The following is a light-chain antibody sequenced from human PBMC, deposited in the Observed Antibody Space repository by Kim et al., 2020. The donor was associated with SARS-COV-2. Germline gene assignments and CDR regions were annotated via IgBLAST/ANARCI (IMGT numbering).Light chain of an antibody. V-gene: IGLV2-14*04. CDR1: NSDIGAFDY. J-gene: IGLJ1*01. CDR2: DVT. Sequence: GHSITISCIGTNSDIGAFDYVSWFQQHPGKAPKLLIYDVTGRPSGISNRFSGSTSGNTASLTISGLLIEDEADYYCSSYTTANSRVFGTGTKVTVL. CDR3: SSYTTANSRV.